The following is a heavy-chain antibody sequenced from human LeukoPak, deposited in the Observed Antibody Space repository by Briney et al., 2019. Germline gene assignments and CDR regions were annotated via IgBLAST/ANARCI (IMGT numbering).Heavy chain of an antibody. CDR2: FGPEDGET. D-gene: IGHD5-24*01. CDR3: ATDPWWLQS. V-gene: IGHV1-24*01. J-gene: IGHJ5*02. Sequence: ASVKVSCKVSGYTLTELSMHWVRQAPGEGLEWMGGFGPEDGETIYAHKFQGRVTMTEDTSTDTAYMELSSLRSEDTAVYYCATDPWWLQSWGQGTLVTVSS. CDR1: GYTLTELS.